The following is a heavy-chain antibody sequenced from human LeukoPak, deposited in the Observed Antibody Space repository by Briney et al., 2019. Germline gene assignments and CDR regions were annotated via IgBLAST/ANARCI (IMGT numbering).Heavy chain of an antibody. Sequence: TGGSLRLSCAASGFTFDDYGISWVRQAPGKGLEWVSGINWNSFSTGYAGSVKGRFIISRDNAKNSLYLQMNSLRVEDTALYYCARAHFDSLAFDYWGQGTPVTVSS. CDR1: GFTFDDYG. J-gene: IGHJ4*02. CDR2: INWNSFST. D-gene: IGHD3-22*01. CDR3: ARAHFDSLAFDY. V-gene: IGHV3-20*04.